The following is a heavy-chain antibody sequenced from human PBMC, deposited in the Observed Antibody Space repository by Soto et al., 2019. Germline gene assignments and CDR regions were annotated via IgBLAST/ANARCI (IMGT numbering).Heavy chain of an antibody. CDR1: EYSFTSYW. D-gene: IGHD3-22*01. Sequence: ASVKISWQCSEYSFTSYWISWGRQMPGKGLEWMGRIDPSDSYTNYSPSFEGHVTISADKSISTAYLQWSSLKASDTAMYYCAADYYYDSSGPAGDYWGQGTLVTVSS. J-gene: IGHJ4*02. CDR2: IDPSDSYT. V-gene: IGHV5-10-1*01. CDR3: AADYYYDSSGPAGDY.